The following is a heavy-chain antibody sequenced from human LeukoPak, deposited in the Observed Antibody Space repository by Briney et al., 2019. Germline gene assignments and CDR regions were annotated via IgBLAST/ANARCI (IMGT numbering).Heavy chain of an antibody. D-gene: IGHD6-19*01. Sequence: GGSLRLSCAVSGFTFSSYAMHWVRQAPGKGLEWVAVISYDGSNKYYADSVKGRFTISRDNSKNTLYLQMNSLRAEDTAVYYCAKDLIAVAGEGYYYGMDVWGQGTTVTVSS. J-gene: IGHJ6*02. CDR2: ISYDGSNK. V-gene: IGHV3-30-3*01. CDR1: GFTFSSYA. CDR3: AKDLIAVAGEGYYYGMDV.